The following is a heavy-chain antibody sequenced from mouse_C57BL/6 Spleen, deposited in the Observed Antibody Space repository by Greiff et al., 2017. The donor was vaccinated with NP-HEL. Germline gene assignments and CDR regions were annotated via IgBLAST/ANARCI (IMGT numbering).Heavy chain of an antibody. V-gene: IGHV1-22*01. D-gene: IGHD2-4*01. CDR1: GYTFTDYN. Sequence: VQLQQSGPELVKPGASVKMSCKASGYTFTDYNMHWVKQSHGKSLEWIGYINPNNGGTSYNQKFKGKATLTVNKSSSTAYMELRSLTSEDSAVYYCARGGNYDYDGFAYWGQGTLVTVSA. CDR2: INPNNGGT. J-gene: IGHJ3*01. CDR3: ARGGNYDYDGFAY.